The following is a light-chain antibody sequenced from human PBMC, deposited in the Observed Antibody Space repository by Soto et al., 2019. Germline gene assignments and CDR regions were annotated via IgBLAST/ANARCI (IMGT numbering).Light chain of an antibody. CDR1: SSDVGGYHY. CDR2: DVS. CDR3: CSYAGSYTVV. Sequence: QSVLTQPRSVSGSPGQSVTISCTGTSSDVGGYHYVSWYQQHPGKAPKLMIYDVSKRPSGVPDRFSGFKSGNTASLTISGLQAEYEADYYCCSYAGSYTVVFGGGTKLSVL. V-gene: IGLV2-11*01. J-gene: IGLJ2*01.